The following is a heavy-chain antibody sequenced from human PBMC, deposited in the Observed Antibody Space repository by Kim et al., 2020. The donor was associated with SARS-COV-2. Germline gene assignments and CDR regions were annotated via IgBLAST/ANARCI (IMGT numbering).Heavy chain of an antibody. Sequence: PSFNGQVTISADKSISTSYLQLSSLKAADTAMYYCARLDYDIFTAWYFDLWGRGTLVTVSS. V-gene: IGHV5-51*01. CDR3: ARLDYDIFTAWYFDL. D-gene: IGHD3-9*01. J-gene: IGHJ2*01.